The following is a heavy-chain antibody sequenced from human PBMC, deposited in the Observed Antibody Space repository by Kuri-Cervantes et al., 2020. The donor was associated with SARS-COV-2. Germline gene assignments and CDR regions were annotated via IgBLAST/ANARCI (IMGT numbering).Heavy chain of an antibody. Sequence: GGSLRLSCAASGFTFSNAWMSWVRQAPGKGLVWVSRINSDGSSTSYADSVKGRFTIPRDNAKNTLYLQMNSLRAEDTAVYYCARGPLYSSSWYDWFDPWGQGTLVTVSS. CDR3: ARGPLYSSSWYDWFDP. D-gene: IGHD6-13*01. CDR2: INSDGSST. J-gene: IGHJ5*02. V-gene: IGHV3-74*01. CDR1: GFTFSNAW.